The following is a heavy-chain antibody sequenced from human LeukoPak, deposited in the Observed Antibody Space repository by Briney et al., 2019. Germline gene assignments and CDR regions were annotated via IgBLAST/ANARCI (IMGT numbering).Heavy chain of an antibody. CDR2: ISSSGTTI. Sequence: KPGGSLTLSCAASGFTFSDYYMSWIRQAPGKGLEWVSYISSSGTTIYYADSVKGRFTISRDNAKNSLYLQMNSLRAEETAVYYCARARAYYYESSVLFDYWGQGTLVTVSS. CDR1: GFTFSDYY. CDR3: ARARAYYYESSVLFDY. J-gene: IGHJ4*02. V-gene: IGHV3-11*04. D-gene: IGHD3-22*01.